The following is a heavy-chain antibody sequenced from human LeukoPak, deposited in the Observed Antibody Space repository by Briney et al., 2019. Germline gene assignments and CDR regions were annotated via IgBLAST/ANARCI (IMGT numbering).Heavy chain of an antibody. D-gene: IGHD6-6*01. Sequence: GGSLRLSYAVSGFTFSRYAMNWVRQTPGRGLEWVSLIGTDEDRTHYADSVKGRFTISRDNSKNTLYLQMDSLRAEDTAVYYCARDSDSSSTYAMYYYYYYMDVWGKGTTVTVSS. CDR2: IGTDEDRT. CDR1: GFTFSRYA. CDR3: ARDSDSSSTYAMYYYYYYMDV. J-gene: IGHJ6*03. V-gene: IGHV3-23*01.